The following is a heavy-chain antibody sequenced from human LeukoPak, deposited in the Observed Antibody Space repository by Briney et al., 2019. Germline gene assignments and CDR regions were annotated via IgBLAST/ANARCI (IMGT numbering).Heavy chain of an antibody. CDR2: ISSSSYI. V-gene: IGHV3-21*01. D-gene: IGHD2-2*01. Sequence: GGSLRLPCAASGFTFSSYSMNWVRQAPGMGLEWVSSISSSSYIYYADSVKGRFTISRDNAKNSLYLQMNSLRAEDTAVYYCARGCSSTSCYGHYMDVWGKGTTVTVSS. CDR1: GFTFSSYS. CDR3: ARGCSSTSCYGHYMDV. J-gene: IGHJ6*03.